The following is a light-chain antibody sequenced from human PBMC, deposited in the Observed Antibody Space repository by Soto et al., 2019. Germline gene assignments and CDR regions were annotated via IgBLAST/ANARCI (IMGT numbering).Light chain of an antibody. J-gene: IGKJ5*01. CDR2: AAS. Sequence: VMTQSPVTLSVSPAATATLSCRASQRVSSHLAWYQQKPGQAPRLLIYAASSRATGIPDRFSGSGSGTDFTLTISRLEPEEFAVYYCQQYGNSPITFGKGTRLEIK. V-gene: IGKV3-20*01. CDR3: QQYGNSPIT. CDR1: QRVSSH.